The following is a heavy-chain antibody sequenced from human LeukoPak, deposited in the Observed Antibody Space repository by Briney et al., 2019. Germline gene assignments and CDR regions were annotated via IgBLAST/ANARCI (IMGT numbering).Heavy chain of an antibody. CDR1: GFTFSSYA. V-gene: IGHV3-23*01. CDR3: AKDPLSAVADFMDAFDI. Sequence: GGSLRLSCAASGFTFSSYAMSWVRQAPGKGLEWVSAISGSGGSTYYADSVKGRFTISRDNSKNTLYLQMNSLRAEDTAVYYRAKDPLSAVADFMDAFDIWGQGTMVTVSS. J-gene: IGHJ3*02. CDR2: ISGSGGST. D-gene: IGHD2-15*01.